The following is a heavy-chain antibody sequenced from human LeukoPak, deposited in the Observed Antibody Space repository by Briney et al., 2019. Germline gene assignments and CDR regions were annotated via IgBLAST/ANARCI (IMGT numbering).Heavy chain of an antibody. Sequence: SVKVSCKASGGTFSSYAISWVRQAPGQGLEWMGGIIPIFGTANYAQKFQGRVTITTDESTSTAYMELRSLRSDDTAVYYCARTYGSGSYYPLDYWGQGTLVTVSS. J-gene: IGHJ4*02. CDR1: GGTFSSYA. D-gene: IGHD3-10*01. CDR3: ARTYGSGSYYPLDY. CDR2: IIPIFGTA. V-gene: IGHV1-69*05.